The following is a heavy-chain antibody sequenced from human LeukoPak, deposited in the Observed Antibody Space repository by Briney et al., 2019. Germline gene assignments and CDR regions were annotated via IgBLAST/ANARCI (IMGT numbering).Heavy chain of an antibody. D-gene: IGHD1-26*01. CDR2: ISAYNGNT. V-gene: IGHV1-18*01. J-gene: IGHJ5*02. Sequence: GASVTVSFTSSVYTFTIYGISWVRQAPGQGLEWRGWISAYNGNTNYAQKLQGRVTMTADTSTSTAYMELRSLRSDDTAVYYCARDEGGGAAGFDPWGQGTLVTVSS. CDR1: VYTFTIYG. CDR3: ARDEGGGAAGFDP.